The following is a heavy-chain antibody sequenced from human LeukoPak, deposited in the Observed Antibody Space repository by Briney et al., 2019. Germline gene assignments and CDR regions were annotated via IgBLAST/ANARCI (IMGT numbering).Heavy chain of an antibody. J-gene: IGHJ4*02. V-gene: IGHV3-30*18. CDR2: ISYDGSGK. CDR3: ANYGYCSSTSCPRGY. Sequence: PGGSLRLSCAASGFTFSSYGMQWFRQAPGKGLEWVAVISYDGSGKYYADSVKGRFTISRDDSKNTLYLQMNSLRAEDAAVYYCANYGYCSSTSCPRGYWGQGTLVTVSS. CDR1: GFTFSSYG. D-gene: IGHD2-2*01.